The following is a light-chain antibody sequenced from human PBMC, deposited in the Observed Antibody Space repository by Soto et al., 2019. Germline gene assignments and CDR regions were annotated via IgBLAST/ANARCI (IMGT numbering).Light chain of an antibody. CDR1: SSDVGNYKY. J-gene: IGLJ1*01. V-gene: IGLV2-14*01. Sequence: QSALTQPASVSGSPGQSITISCTGTSSDVGNYKYVSWYQQHPGKAPKLIIYEVSNRPSGVSDRFSGSNTGNTASLTISGVQAEDETDYYYLSYTSNRTYVFGTGTKVTVL. CDR3: LSYTSNRTYV. CDR2: EVS.